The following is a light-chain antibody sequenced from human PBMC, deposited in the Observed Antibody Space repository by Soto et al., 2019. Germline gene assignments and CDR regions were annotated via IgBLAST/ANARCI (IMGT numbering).Light chain of an antibody. V-gene: IGKV4-1*01. CDR2: WAS. J-gene: IGKJ2*01. CDR3: QQYYSEFYT. CDR1: QSVLYSSNNKNY. Sequence: DIVMTQSPDSLAVSLGERATINCKSSQSVLYSSNNKNYLAWYQQKPGQPPKLLIYWASTRESGVPDRFSGSGSGTDFTLTISSLQAEDVAVYYCQQYYSEFYTFGQGTKLEIK.